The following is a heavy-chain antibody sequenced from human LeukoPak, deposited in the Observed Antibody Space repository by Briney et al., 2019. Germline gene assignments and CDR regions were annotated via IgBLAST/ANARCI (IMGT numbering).Heavy chain of an antibody. V-gene: IGHV3-30*04. Sequence: GGSLRLSCAASGFTFSSYAMHWVRQAPGKGLEWVAVISYDGSNKYYADSVKGRFTISRDNSKNTLYLQMNSLRAEDTAVYYCARDPGYSGNSGIDYWGKGTLVTVSS. CDR2: ISYDGSNK. CDR1: GFTFSSYA. J-gene: IGHJ4*02. D-gene: IGHD5-12*01. CDR3: ARDPGYSGNSGIDY.